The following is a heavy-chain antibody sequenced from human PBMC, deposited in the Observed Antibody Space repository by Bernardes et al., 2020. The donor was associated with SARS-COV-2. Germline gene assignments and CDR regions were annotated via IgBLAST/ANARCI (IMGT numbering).Heavy chain of an antibody. D-gene: IGHD6-19*01. CDR1: GFSISDYH. CDR3: ARARPAVTGTGAFDI. Sequence: GGSLRLSCAASGFSISDYHMSWVRQAPGKGLEWVANIKQDESAKNYVDSVKGRFSISRDNAKNSLYLQVNSLRAEDTAVYFCARARPAVTGTGAFDIWGQGTMVTVSS. J-gene: IGHJ3*02. CDR2: IKQDESAK. V-gene: IGHV3-7*04.